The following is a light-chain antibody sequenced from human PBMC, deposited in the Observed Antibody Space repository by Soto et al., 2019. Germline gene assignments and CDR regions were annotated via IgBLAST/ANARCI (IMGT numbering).Light chain of an antibody. V-gene: IGKV3-20*01. CDR1: QSVTSNY. Sequence: EIVLTQSPGTLSLFPGEWATLSCWASQSVTSNYLAWYQHKPGQAPRLVIYGASNRATDIPDRFSGSGSGTNYTLTISRLEPXDXXXXXXXXXXSSAPITFGQGTRLEIE. CDR3: XXXXSSAPIT. CDR2: GAS. J-gene: IGKJ5*01.